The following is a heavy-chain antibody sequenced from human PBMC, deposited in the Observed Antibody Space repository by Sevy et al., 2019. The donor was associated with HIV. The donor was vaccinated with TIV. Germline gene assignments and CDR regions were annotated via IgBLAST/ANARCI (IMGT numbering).Heavy chain of an antibody. CDR2: ISGSGGST. J-gene: IGHJ3*01. CDR1: EITLSNYA. CDR3: AKDRAVLVGDAFDL. D-gene: IGHD2-15*01. Sequence: GGSLRLSCAASEITLSNYAMNWVRQAPGRGLEWVSAISGSGGSTYYADSVKGRFTISRDNSKNTLSLQMHSLRVEDTAVYYCAKDRAVLVGDAFDLWGQWTMVTASS. V-gene: IGHV3-23*01.